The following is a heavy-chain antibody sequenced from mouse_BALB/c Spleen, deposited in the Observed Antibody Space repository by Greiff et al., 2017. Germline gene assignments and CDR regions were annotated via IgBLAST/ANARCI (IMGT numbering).Heavy chain of an antibody. D-gene: IGHD2-1*01. Sequence: EVQLVESGAGLVQPGGSLKLSCAASGFTFSSFGMHWVRQAPEKGLEWVAYISSGSSTIYYADTVKGRFIITRDNPKNTLFLQMTSLRSEDTAMYYCTRWGNYLMDYWGQGTSVTVSS. CDR1: GFTFSSFG. J-gene: IGHJ4*01. V-gene: IGHV5-17*02. CDR2: ISSGSSTI. CDR3: TRWGNYLMDY.